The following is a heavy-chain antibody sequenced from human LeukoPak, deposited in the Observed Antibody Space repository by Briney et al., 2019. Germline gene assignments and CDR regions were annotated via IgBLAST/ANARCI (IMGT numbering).Heavy chain of an antibody. CDR1: GFIVSSNY. V-gene: IGHV3-53*01. J-gene: IGHJ6*02. CDR2: IYSGGST. CDR3: AKNWDYGMDV. Sequence: GGSLRLSCAASGFIVSSNYMNWVRQAPGKGLEWVSVIYSGGSTYYADSVKGRFTISRDNSKNTLYLQMNSLRAEDTAVYYCAKNWDYGMDVWGQGTTVTVSS. D-gene: IGHD7-27*01.